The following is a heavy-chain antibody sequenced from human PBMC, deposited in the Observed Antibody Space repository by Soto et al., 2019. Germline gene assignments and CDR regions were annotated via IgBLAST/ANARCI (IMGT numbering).Heavy chain of an antibody. CDR3: ARGRHGTNGVCFYYYYYGMDV. CDR1: GASISSSSYY. J-gene: IGHJ6*02. D-gene: IGHD2-8*01. V-gene: IGHV4-39*07. Sequence: PEKLRDTKTVSGASISSSSYYWGWTRQPPGKGLEWIGSIYYSGSTYYNPSLKSRVTISVDTSKNQFSLKLSSVAAADTAMYYCARGRHGTNGVCFYYYYYGMDVWGQGTTVT. CDR2: IYYSGST.